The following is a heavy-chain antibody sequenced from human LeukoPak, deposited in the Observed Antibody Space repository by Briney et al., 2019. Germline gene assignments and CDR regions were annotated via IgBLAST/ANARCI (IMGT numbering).Heavy chain of an antibody. CDR1: GFTVSSNY. J-gene: IGHJ4*02. D-gene: IGHD2-21*01. CDR2: IYSGGST. Sequence: GGSLRLSCAASGFTVSSNYMSWVRQAPGKGLEWVSVIYSGGSTYYADSVKGRFTNSRDNSKNTLYLQMNSLRAEDTAVYYCARFIRRSFDYWGQGTLVTVSS. V-gene: IGHV3-53*01. CDR3: ARFIRRSFDY.